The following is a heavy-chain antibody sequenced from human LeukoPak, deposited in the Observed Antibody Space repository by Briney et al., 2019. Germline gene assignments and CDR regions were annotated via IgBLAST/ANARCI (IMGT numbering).Heavy chain of an antibody. CDR1: GYTFTSYD. D-gene: IGHD3-3*01. CDR2: MNPNSGNT. V-gene: IGHV1-8*03. CDR3: ARRTIFLNYYYYMDV. J-gene: IGHJ6*03. Sequence: ASVKVSCKASGYTFTSYDINWVRQATGQGLEWMGWMNPNSGNTGYAQKFQGRVTITRNTSISTAYMELSSLRSEDTAVYYCARRTIFLNYYYYMDVWGKGTTVTVSS.